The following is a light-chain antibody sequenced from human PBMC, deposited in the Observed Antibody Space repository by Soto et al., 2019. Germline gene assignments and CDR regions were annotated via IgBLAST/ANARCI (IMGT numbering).Light chain of an antibody. CDR3: SSHTSSSTSYV. J-gene: IGLJ1*01. CDR1: SSDVGGYNY. V-gene: IGLV2-14*01. CDR2: DVS. Sequence: QSALTQPASVSGSPGQSITISCTGTSSDVGGYNYVSWHQQHPGKAPKLMIYDVSNRPSGVSNLFSGSKAANTASLTISGLHAEDEADYYCSSHTSSSTSYVFGTGTKVTVL.